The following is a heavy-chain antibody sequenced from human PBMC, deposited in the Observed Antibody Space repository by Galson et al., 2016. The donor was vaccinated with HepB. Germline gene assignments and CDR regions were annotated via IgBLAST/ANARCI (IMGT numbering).Heavy chain of an antibody. V-gene: IGHV1-2*02. CDR3: AKTKTFRVLADAFDV. D-gene: IGHD2/OR15-2a*01. Sequence: SVKVSCKASGYIFTAYYMHWVRQAPGQGLEWMGWINPNIGETNYAQKFRGRVTITRYTSINTAYMELSSLRFEDTAVYYCAKTKTFRVLADAFDVWGQGTVVTVSS. CDR1: GYIFTAYY. J-gene: IGHJ3*01. CDR2: INPNIGET.